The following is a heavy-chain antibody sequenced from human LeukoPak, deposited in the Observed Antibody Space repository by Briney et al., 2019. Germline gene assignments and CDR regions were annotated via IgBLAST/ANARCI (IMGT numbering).Heavy chain of an antibody. Sequence: SETLSLTCTVSGGSISSYYWSWIRQPPGKGLEWIGYIYYSGSTNYNPSLKSRVTISVDTSKNQFSLKLSSVTAADTAVYYCARGAEWGRFDYWGQGTLVTVSS. CDR2: IYYSGST. J-gene: IGHJ4*02. CDR1: GGSISSYY. CDR3: ARGAEWGRFDY. V-gene: IGHV4-59*01. D-gene: IGHD3-3*01.